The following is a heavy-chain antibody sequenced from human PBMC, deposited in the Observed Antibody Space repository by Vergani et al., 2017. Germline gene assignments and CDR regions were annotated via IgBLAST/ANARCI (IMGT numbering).Heavy chain of an antibody. CDR3: AAVRGSYYFDY. CDR2: IYYSGST. V-gene: IGHV4-39*07. D-gene: IGHD1-26*01. CDR1: GGSISISSYY. Sequence: QLQLQESGPGLVKPSETLSLTCTVSGGSISISSYYWGWIRQPPGKGLEWIGSIYYSGSTYYNPSLKSRVTISVDTSKNQFSLKLSSVTAADTAVYYCAAVRGSYYFDYWGQGTLVTVSS. J-gene: IGHJ4*02.